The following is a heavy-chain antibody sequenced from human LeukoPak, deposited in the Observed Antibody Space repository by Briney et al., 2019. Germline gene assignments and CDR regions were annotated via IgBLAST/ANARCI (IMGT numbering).Heavy chain of an antibody. V-gene: IGHV3-30*02. D-gene: IGHD1-1*01. J-gene: IGHJ6*03. Sequence: GGSLRLSCAASGFTFSGYGMHWVRQAPGKGLEWVAFIRYDGSNKYYADSVKGRFTISRDNSKNTLYLQMNSLRAEDTAVYYCARDPAGRGTADNYYYYYMDVWGKGTTVTVSS. CDR1: GFTFSGYG. CDR2: IRYDGSNK. CDR3: ARDPAGRGTADNYYYYYMDV.